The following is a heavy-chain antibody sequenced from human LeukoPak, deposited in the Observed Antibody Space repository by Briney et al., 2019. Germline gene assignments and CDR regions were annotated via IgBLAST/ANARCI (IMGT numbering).Heavy chain of an antibody. V-gene: IGHV3-48*01. CDR2: ITSSGNTI. D-gene: IGHD6-19*01. J-gene: IGHJ4*02. CDR3: AREGWIAVAGSSFDY. CDR1: GFTFSSYS. Sequence: PGGSLRLSCAASGFTFSSYSMHWVRQAPGKGLEWVSYITSSGNTIYYADALKGRFTISRDNAKNSLYLQMNSLRAEDPAMYYCAREGWIAVAGSSFDYWGQGTLVTVSS.